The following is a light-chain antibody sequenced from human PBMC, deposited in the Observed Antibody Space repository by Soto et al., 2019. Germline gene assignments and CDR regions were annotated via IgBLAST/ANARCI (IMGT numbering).Light chain of an antibody. Sequence: QSALTQPASVSGSPRQSITISCTGTSSDVGGYNYVSWYQQHPGKVPKLIIYDVNNRPSGVSDRFSGSKSDNTASLTISGLQAEDEADYYCSSYTSSSPYVFGTGTKLTV. V-gene: IGLV2-14*03. J-gene: IGLJ1*01. CDR1: SSDVGGYNY. CDR3: SSYTSSSPYV. CDR2: DVN.